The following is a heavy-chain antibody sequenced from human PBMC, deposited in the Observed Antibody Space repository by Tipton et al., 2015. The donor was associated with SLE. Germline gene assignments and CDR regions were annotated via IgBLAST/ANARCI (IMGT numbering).Heavy chain of an antibody. Sequence: TLSLTCTVSGGSIISYYWSWIRQPPGKGLEWIGEINHSGSTNYNPSLKSRVTISVDTSKNQFSLKLGSVTAADTAVFFCARVKYLAFYYYMDVWGKGTTVTVSS. D-gene: IGHD2/OR15-2a*01. CDR1: GGSIISYY. CDR2: INHSGST. CDR3: ARVKYLAFYYYMDV. J-gene: IGHJ6*03. V-gene: IGHV4-34*01.